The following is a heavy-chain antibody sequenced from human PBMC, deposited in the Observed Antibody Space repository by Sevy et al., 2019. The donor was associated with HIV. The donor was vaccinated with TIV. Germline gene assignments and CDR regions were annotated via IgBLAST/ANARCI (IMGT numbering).Heavy chain of an antibody. D-gene: IGHD2-21*02. V-gene: IGHV3-48*02. J-gene: IGHJ6*03. CDR2: ISSSSSTI. CDR1: GFTFSSYS. CDR3: ARDRRGGDRYYYYYYMDV. Sequence: GGSLRLSCAASGFTFSSYSMNWVRQAPGKGLEWVSYISSSSSTIYYADSVKGRFTISRYNAKNSLYLQMNSLRDEDTAVYYCARDRRGGDRYYYYYYMDVWGKGTTVTVSS.